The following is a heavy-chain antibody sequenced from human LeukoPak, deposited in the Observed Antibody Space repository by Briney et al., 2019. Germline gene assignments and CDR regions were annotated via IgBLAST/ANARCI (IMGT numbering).Heavy chain of an antibody. Sequence: PGRSLRLSCAASGFTFSSYGMHWVRRAPGKGLEWVAVIWYDGSNKYYADSVKGRFTISRDNSKNTLYLQMNSLRAEDTAVYYCAKASLAVAGIFDPWGQGTLVTVSS. V-gene: IGHV3-33*06. J-gene: IGHJ5*02. CDR2: IWYDGSNK. CDR3: AKASLAVAGIFDP. D-gene: IGHD6-19*01. CDR1: GFTFSSYG.